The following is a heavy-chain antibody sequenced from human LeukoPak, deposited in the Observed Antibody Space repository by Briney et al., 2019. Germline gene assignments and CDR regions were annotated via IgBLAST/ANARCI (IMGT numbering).Heavy chain of an antibody. CDR2: ISASATRS. CDR1: GFTFSSYA. D-gene: IGHD4/OR15-4a*01. J-gene: IGHJ4*02. CDR3: ARGNGDTFGALDF. Sequence: GGSLRLSCATSGFTFSSYAMNWVRQAPGKGLEWVSGISASATRSDYADSLQGRFIISRDNSKNIVSLQLTSLRADDTAVYYCARGNGDTFGALDFWGQGILVTVSA. V-gene: IGHV3-23*01.